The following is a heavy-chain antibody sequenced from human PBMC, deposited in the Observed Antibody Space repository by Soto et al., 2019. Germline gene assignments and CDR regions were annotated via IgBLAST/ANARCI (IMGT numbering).Heavy chain of an antibody. Sequence: SETLSLTCTVSGGSITNYYYSWIRQPPGKGLEWIGYTFHTGTTSYNPSLKSRVTLSVDTSQSQFSLKINSVTAVDTAVYYCTTEAYDNSGSLAFDIWGPGTLVTVSS. J-gene: IGHJ3*02. CDR1: GGSITNYY. D-gene: IGHD3-22*01. V-gene: IGHV4-59*08. CDR2: TFHTGTT. CDR3: TTEAYDNSGSLAFDI.